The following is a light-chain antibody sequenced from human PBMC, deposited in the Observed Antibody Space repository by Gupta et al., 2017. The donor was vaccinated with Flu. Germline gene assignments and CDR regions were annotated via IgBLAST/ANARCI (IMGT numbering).Light chain of an antibody. J-gene: IGKJ2*01. V-gene: IGKV4-1*01. CDR1: QSILYSSTNKNY. Sequence: DIVVTQSPASLAVSLGERATIHCKSSQSILYSSTNKNYLAWYQQKPGQPPKLLIYWASTRESGVPDRFSGSGSGTDFTLTISSLEAEDVAVYYCQQDDNTSFTFGQGTKVETK. CDR3: QQDDNTSFT. CDR2: WAS.